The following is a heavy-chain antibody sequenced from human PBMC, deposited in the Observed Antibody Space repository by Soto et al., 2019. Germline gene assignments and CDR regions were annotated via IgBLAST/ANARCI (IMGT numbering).Heavy chain of an antibody. D-gene: IGHD6-6*01. CDR2: ISAYNGNT. J-gene: IGHJ6*02. CDR3: ARDSASIAARRGLFIGYYYGMDV. V-gene: IGHV1-18*04. CDR1: GYTFTSYG. Sequence: RASVKVSCKASGYTFTSYGISWVRQAPGQGLEWMGWISAYNGNTNYAQKLQGRVTMTTDTSTSTAYMELRSLRSDDTAVYYCARDSASIAARRGLFIGYYYGMDVWGQGTTVTVSS.